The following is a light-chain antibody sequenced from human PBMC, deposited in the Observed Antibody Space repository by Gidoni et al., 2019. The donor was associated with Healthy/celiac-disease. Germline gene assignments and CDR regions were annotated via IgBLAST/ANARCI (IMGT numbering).Light chain of an antibody. CDR1: QSVSSY. V-gene: IGKV3-11*02. Sequence: EIVLTQSPATLSLSPGERATLSCRASQSVSSYLAWYQQKHGQATRLLIYDASNRATGIPARFSGSGSGRDFTLTISSLEPEDFAVYYCQQRSNWPPITFGQGTRLEIK. CDR3: QQRSNWPPIT. J-gene: IGKJ5*01. CDR2: DAS.